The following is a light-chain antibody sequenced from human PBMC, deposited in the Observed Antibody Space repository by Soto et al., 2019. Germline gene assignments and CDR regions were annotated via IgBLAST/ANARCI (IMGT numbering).Light chain of an antibody. CDR1: SSDVGSYNL. CDR3: CSYAGSSTYG. Sequence: QSALTQPASVSGSPGHSITISCTGTSSDVGSYNLVSWYQQHPGKAPKLMIYEGSKRPSGVSNRFSGSKSGNTASLTISGLQAEDGADYYCCSYAGSSTYGFGTRTEVTVL. CDR2: EGS. V-gene: IGLV2-23*01. J-gene: IGLJ1*01.